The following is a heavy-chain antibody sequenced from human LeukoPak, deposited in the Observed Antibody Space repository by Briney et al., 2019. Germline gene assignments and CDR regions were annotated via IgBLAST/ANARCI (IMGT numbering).Heavy chain of an antibody. Sequence: PAGSLRLSCAASGFTFDDYATHWVRQAPGKGLEWFSLISGDGGSTYYADSAKGRFTISRENRKNSLYLQMNSLRTEDSALYYCAKDKGGVLMVYAMVVWGQGTLVTVSS. V-gene: IGHV3-43*02. D-gene: IGHD2-8*01. CDR3: AKDKGGVLMVYAMVV. CDR1: GFTFDDYA. J-gene: IGHJ4*02. CDR2: ISGDGGST.